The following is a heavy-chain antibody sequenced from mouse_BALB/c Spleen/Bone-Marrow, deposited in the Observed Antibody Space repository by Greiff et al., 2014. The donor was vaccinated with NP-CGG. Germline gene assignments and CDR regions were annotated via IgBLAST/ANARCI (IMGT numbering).Heavy chain of an antibody. V-gene: IGHV5-6*01. CDR2: ISRGGSYT. J-gene: IGHJ4*01. CDR3: ARHRDAMDY. Sequence: EVQLMQSGGDLVKPGGSLKLSCAASGFTFSSSCMPWVRQTPDKSLEWVGTISRGGSYTYYPASVKGRFTISRDNAKNTLYLQMSSLKSEDADMYFCARHRDAMDYWGQGTSVTVSS. D-gene: IGHD3-3*01. CDR1: GFTFSSSC.